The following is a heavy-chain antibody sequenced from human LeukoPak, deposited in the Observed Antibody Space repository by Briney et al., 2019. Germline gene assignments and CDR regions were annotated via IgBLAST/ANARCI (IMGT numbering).Heavy chain of an antibody. V-gene: IGHV3-66*01. CDR3: ARDLGQYYDTSDNWFDP. D-gene: IGHD3-22*01. J-gene: IGHJ5*02. CDR2: IYSDGNT. Sequence: GGSLRLSCAASGFTVSRTYMSWVRQAPGKGLEWVSVIYSDGNTYYAASVKGRFTISRDISKNTVYLQMNSLRAEDTAVYYCARDLGQYYDTSDNWFDPWGQGTLVTVSS. CDR1: GFTVSRTY.